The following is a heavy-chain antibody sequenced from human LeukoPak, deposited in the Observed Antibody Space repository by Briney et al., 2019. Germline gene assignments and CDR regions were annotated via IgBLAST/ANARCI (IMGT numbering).Heavy chain of an antibody. J-gene: IGHJ4*02. CDR3: ARSYCSDGSCSTPLDY. Sequence: GGSLRLSCAASGFTFSSYGMHWVRQAPGKGLEWVAFIRYDGSNKYYADSVKGRFTISRDNAKNSLDLQMNSLRAEDTAVYYCARSYCSDGSCSTPLDYWGQGTLVTVSS. D-gene: IGHD2-15*01. CDR2: IRYDGSNK. CDR1: GFTFSSYG. V-gene: IGHV3-30*02.